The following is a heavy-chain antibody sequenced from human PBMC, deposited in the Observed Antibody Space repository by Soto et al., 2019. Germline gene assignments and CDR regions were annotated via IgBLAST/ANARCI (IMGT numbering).Heavy chain of an antibody. CDR3: ARWSYLDY. J-gene: IGHJ4*02. V-gene: IGHV3-23*01. D-gene: IGHD3-3*01. CDR2: ISGSDVKT. CDR1: GFSFGSYA. Sequence: GGSLRLSCAASGFSFGSYALSWVRQAPGKGLEWVSTISGSDVKTFYADAVKGRFSISRDTSQNTLYLQMNSLRADDTAIYYCARWSYLDYWGQGTRVTVYS.